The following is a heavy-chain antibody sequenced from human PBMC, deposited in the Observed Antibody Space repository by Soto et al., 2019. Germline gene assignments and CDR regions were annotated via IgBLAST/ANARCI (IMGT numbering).Heavy chain of an antibody. Sequence: PVGSLRLSCTASGFAFSTYAMSWVRQAPGKGLEWVSAIGTSYGATYYADSVKGRFTISRDNSKNSLLLQMDSPRAEDTAMYYCARAESCRDGDFYQFAYWGQGALVTVSS. D-gene: IGHD2-21*02. CDR3: ARAESCRDGDFYQFAY. CDR2: IGTSYGAT. J-gene: IGHJ4*02. V-gene: IGHV3-23*01. CDR1: GFAFSTYA.